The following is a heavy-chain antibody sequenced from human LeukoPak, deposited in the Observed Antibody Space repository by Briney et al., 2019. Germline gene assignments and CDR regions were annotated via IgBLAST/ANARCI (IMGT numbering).Heavy chain of an antibody. Sequence: ASVKVSCKASGYTFTGYYMHWVRQAPGQGLEWMGWINPNSGGTNYAQKFQGRVTMTRDTSISTAYMELSRLRSDDTAVYYCARVVPAAKHYYYYYYMDVWDKGTTVTVSS. D-gene: IGHD2-2*01. CDR2: INPNSGGT. CDR1: GYTFTGYY. V-gene: IGHV1-2*02. CDR3: ARVVPAAKHYYYYYYMDV. J-gene: IGHJ6*03.